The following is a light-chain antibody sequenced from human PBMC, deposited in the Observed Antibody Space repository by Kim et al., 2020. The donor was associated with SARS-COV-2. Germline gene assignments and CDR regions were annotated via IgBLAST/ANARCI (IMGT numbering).Light chain of an antibody. Sequence: GQRVTLSCSGSKSNIGSNSVNWYQQLPGTAPKLLVYSDNQRPSGVPDRFSGPKSGTSASLAISGLQSEDEAEYYCAAWDDSLNGWVFGGGTQLTV. CDR3: AAWDDSLNGWV. CDR2: SDN. CDR1: KSNIGSNS. J-gene: IGLJ3*02. V-gene: IGLV1-44*01.